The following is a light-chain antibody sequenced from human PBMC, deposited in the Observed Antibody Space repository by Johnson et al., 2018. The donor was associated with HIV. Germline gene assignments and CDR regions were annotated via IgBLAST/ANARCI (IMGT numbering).Light chain of an antibody. J-gene: IGLJ1*01. CDR1: SSNTGNNY. CDR3: GTWDSGLGALYV. CDR2: DND. Sequence: QSVLSQPPSLSAAPGQTVTISCSGSSSNTGNNYVSWYQQLPGTAPKLLIYDNDKRPSGIPDRFSGSKSGTSATLGITGLQTGDEADYYCGTWDSGLGALYVFGTGTKVTVL. V-gene: IGLV1-51*01.